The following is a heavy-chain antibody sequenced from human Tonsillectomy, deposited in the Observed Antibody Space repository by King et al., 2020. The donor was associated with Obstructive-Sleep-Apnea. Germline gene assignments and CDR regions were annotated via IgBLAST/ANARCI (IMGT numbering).Heavy chain of an antibody. CDR3: ARDRFKDYYGSGSFT. J-gene: IGHJ4*02. Sequence: QLQESGPGLVKPSETLSLTCTVSGGSISSSSYYWGWIRQPPGKGLEWIGRIYYSGSTYYNPSLKGRVTISVDTAKNQFSLKLSSVTAADTAVYYCARDRFKDYYGSGSFTWGQGTLVTVSS. CDR1: GGSISSSSYY. V-gene: IGHV4-39*07. CDR2: IYYSGST. D-gene: IGHD3-10*01.